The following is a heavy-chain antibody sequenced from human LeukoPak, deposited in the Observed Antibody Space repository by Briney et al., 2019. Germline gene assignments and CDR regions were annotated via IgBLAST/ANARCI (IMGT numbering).Heavy chain of an antibody. J-gene: IGHJ3*02. CDR3: TRVQSMLGGWVDAFDI. V-gene: IGHV3-23*01. CDR2: ISGSGGSN. CDR1: GFTFSSFG. Sequence: GGSLRLSCAASGFTFSSFGMSWVRQAPGKGLEWVSSISGSGGSNYYADSVKGRFTISRDNSKNTLYLQMNSLRVEDTAVYYCTRVQSMLGGWVDAFDIWGQGTMVTVSS. D-gene: IGHD6-19*01.